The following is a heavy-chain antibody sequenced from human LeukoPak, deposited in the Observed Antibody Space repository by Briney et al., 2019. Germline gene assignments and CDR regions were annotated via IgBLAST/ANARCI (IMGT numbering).Heavy chain of an antibody. CDR3: ARVSGRELARVYYFDY. V-gene: IGHV3-21*01. CDR2: ISSSSSYI. Sequence: GGSLRLSCAASGFTFSSYGMNWVRQAPGKGLEWVSSISSSSSYIYYADSVKGRFTISRDNAKNSLYLQMNSLRAEDTAVYYCARVSGRELARVYYFDYWGQGTLVTVSS. D-gene: IGHD1-26*01. J-gene: IGHJ4*02. CDR1: GFTFSSYG.